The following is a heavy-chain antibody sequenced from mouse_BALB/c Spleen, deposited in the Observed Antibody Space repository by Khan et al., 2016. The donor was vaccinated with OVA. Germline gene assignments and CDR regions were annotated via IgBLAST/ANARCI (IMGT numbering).Heavy chain of an antibody. CDR2: VSSGSSNT. CDR3: PRQVGIYYGPFDY. Sequence: EVELVESGGGLVKPGGSLKISCEAAGFTFNNYGIAWVSQTPEKGLEWVATVSSGSSNTYYQDIVKGRFTISRDNAKNTLYLQMSSLRSEDTAMYYCPRQVGIYYGPFDYWGQGTTLTVSS. V-gene: IGHV5-9-3*01. D-gene: IGHD2-1*01. J-gene: IGHJ2*01. CDR1: GFTFNNYG.